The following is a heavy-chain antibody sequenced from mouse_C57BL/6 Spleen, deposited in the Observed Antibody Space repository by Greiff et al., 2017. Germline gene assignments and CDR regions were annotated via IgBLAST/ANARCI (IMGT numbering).Heavy chain of an antibody. V-gene: IGHV1-52*01. J-gene: IGHJ4*01. CDR2: IDPSDSET. CDR1: GYTFTSYW. CDR3: ARAGYHYYAMDY. Sequence: QVQLKQPGAELVRPGSSVKLSCKASGYTFTSYWMHWVKQRPIQGLEWIGNIDPSDSETHYNQKFKDKATLTVDKSSSTAYMQLSSLTSEDSAVYYCARAGYHYYAMDYWGQGTSVTVSS.